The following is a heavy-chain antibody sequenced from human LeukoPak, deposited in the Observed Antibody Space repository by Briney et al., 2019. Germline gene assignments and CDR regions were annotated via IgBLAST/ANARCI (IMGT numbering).Heavy chain of an antibody. D-gene: IGHD6-19*01. J-gene: IGHJ4*02. Sequence: SVKVSCKASGGTFSSYAISWVRQAPGQGLEWMGRIIPILGTANYAQKFQGRVTITTDESTSTAYMELSSLRSEDTAVYYCAREAVAGTTDYWGQGTLVTVSS. CDR2: IIPILGTA. CDR1: GGTFSSYA. V-gene: IGHV1-69*11. CDR3: AREAVAGTTDY.